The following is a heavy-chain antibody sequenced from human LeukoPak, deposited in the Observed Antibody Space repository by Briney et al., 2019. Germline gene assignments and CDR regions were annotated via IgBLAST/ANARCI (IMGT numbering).Heavy chain of an antibody. D-gene: IGHD6-25*01. CDR1: GASMSSYY. V-gene: IGHV4-4*07. CDR2: IYSSGNI. CDR3: ARDGSAGGFDY. J-gene: IGHJ4*02. Sequence: SETLSLTCTVSGASMSSYYWSWIRQPAGKGLEWIGQIYSSGNINYNPSLRSRVTMSVDTSKNQFSLKLSSVTAADTAVYYCARDGSAGGFDYWGQGTLVTVSS.